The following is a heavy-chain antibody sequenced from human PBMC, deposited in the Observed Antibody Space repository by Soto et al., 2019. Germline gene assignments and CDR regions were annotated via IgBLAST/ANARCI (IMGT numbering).Heavy chain of an antibody. CDR2: IYSGGST. Sequence: GGSLRLSCAASGFTVSSNYMSWVRQAPGKGLEWVSVIYSGGSTYYADSVKGRFTISRDNSKNTLYLQMNSLRAEDTAVYYCARATKYYDFWSGPRGYYFDYWAREPWSPSPQ. CDR3: ARATKYYDFWSGPRGYYFDY. J-gene: IGHJ4*02. D-gene: IGHD3-3*01. CDR1: GFTVSSNY. V-gene: IGHV3-53*01.